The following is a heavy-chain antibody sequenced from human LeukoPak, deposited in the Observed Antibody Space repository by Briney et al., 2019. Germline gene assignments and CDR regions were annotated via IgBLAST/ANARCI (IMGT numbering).Heavy chain of an antibody. J-gene: IGHJ4*02. D-gene: IGHD6-25*01. CDR1: GGSISSGGYS. CDR3: ARGGRAQNY. V-gene: IGHV4-30-2*01. CDR2: IYHSGST. Sequence: SETLSLTCAVSGGSISSGGYSWSWIRQPPGKGLEWIGYIYHSGSTYYNPSLKSRVTISVDTSKNQFSLKLSSVTAADTAVYYCARGGRAQNYWGQGTLVTVSS.